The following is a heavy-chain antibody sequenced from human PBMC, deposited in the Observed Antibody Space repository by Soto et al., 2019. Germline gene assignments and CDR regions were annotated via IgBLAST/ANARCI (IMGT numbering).Heavy chain of an antibody. CDR1: GFTFSSYG. V-gene: IGHV3-33*01. CDR2: IWYDGSNK. Sequence: QVQLVESGGGVVQPGRSLRLSCAASGFTFSSYGMHWVRQAPGKGLEWVAVIWYDGSNKYYADSVKGRFTISSDNSKNTLYLKMNSLRAEDTAVYSCARDIRGDYDILTGYAYWGQGTLVTVSS. D-gene: IGHD3-9*01. J-gene: IGHJ4*02. CDR3: ARDIRGDYDILTGYAY.